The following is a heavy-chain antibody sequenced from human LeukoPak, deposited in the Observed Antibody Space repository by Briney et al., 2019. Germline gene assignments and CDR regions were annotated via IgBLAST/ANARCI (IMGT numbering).Heavy chain of an antibody. Sequence: TPSETLSLTCTVSGVSISSYYWSWIRQPPGKGLEWIGYIYYSGSTNYNPSLKSRVTISVDTSKNQFSLKLSSVTAADTAVYYCARHCPRGYSYGWCYWGQGTLVTVSS. CDR2: IYYSGST. V-gene: IGHV4-59*08. J-gene: IGHJ4*02. D-gene: IGHD5-18*01. CDR3: ARHCPRGYSYGWCY. CDR1: GVSISSYY.